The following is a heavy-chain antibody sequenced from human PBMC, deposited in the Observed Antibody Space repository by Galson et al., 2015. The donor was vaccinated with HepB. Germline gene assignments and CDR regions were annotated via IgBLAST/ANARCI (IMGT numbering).Heavy chain of an antibody. Sequence: SVKVSCKVSGYTLTELSMHWVRQAPGKGLEWMGGFDPEDGETIYAQKFQGRVTMTEDTSTDTAYMELSSLRSEDTAVYYCATDLSHYYDSSGYYWFDPWGQGTLVTVSS. CDR3: ATDLSHYYDSSGYYWFDP. V-gene: IGHV1-24*01. D-gene: IGHD3-22*01. J-gene: IGHJ5*02. CDR1: GYTLTELS. CDR2: FDPEDGET.